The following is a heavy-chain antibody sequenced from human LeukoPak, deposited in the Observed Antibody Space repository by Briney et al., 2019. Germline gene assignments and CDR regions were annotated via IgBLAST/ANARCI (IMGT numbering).Heavy chain of an antibody. CDR1: GFTSDGFA. D-gene: IGHD6-13*01. V-gene: IGHV3-9*02. CDR3: TKDVSAGGLDH. J-gene: IGHJ4*02. Sequence: SLRLSCAASGFTSDGFAMHWVRQAPGKGLEWVSGIDWNSGRIGYADSVKGRFTISRDNAKNSLDLQMNSLRVEDTALYYCTKDVSAGGLDHWGQGTLVTVSS. CDR2: IDWNSGRI.